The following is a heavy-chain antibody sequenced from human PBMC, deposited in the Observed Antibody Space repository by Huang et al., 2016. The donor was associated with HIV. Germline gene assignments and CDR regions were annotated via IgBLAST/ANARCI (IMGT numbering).Heavy chain of an antibody. J-gene: IGHJ3*02. CDR2: INHRGSN. D-gene: IGHD1-1*01. CDR3: ARERMMSWLDDHDAFDI. V-gene: IGHV4-34*01. Sequence: QVQLQQWGAGLLKPSETLSLTCAVYGGSFSGYYWSWIRQSPGKGLEWIGEINHRGSNNYNPSLKSRLTIAVDTAKNQFSLKLSSVTAADTAVYYCARERMMSWLDDHDAFDIWGQGTMVTVSS. CDR1: GGSFSGYY.